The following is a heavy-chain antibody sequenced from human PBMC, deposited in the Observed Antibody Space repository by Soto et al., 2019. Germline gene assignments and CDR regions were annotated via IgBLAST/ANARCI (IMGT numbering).Heavy chain of an antibody. Sequence: PSETLSLTCAVYGGSFSGYYWSWIRQPPGKGLEWIGEINHSGSTNYNPSLKSRVTISVDTSKNQFSLKLSSVTAADTAVYYCARAPLGATVPLFDYWGQGTLVTV. CDR1: GGSFSGYY. CDR3: ARAPLGATVPLFDY. V-gene: IGHV4-34*01. J-gene: IGHJ4*02. CDR2: INHSGST. D-gene: IGHD1-26*01.